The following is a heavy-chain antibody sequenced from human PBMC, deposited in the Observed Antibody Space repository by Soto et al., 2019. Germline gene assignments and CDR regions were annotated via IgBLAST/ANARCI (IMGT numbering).Heavy chain of an antibody. Sequence: PSETLSLTCTVSGGSISSYYWSWIRQPPGKGLEWIGYIYYSGSTNYNPSLKSRVTISVDTSKNQFSLKLSSVTAADTAVYYRARDATMVRGVEPRYYYYYMDVWGKGTTVTVSS. D-gene: IGHD3-10*01. V-gene: IGHV4-59*01. J-gene: IGHJ6*03. CDR2: IYYSGST. CDR1: GGSISSYY. CDR3: ARDATMVRGVEPRYYYYYMDV.